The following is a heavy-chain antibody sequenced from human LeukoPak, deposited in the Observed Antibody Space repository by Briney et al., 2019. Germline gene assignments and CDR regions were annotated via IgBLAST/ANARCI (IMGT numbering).Heavy chain of an antibody. J-gene: IGHJ6*02. D-gene: IGHD1-1*01. CDR2: MSSHGSNK. CDR1: GFTLSTYG. CDR3: ARWNQGHGLDV. Sequence: PGGSLRLSCAASGFTLSTYGMHWVRQAPGKGLEWVAVMSSHGSNKYYADSVKGRFTISRDNSKNTLYLQMNSLRAEDTAVYYCARWNQGHGLDVWGQGTTVTVSS. V-gene: IGHV3-30*03.